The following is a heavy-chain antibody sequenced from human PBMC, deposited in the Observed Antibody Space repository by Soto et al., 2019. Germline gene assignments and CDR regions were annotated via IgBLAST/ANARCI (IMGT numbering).Heavy chain of an antibody. CDR1: GVSISGGNV. J-gene: IGHJ6*02. CDR3: AKDREEGYNFYYGMDV. CDR2: VFDHGST. Sequence: QVQLQESGPGLVKPWGTLSLTCAVSGVSISGGNVWSWVRQPPGKGLEWIGEVFDHGSTNYNPSLKRRVTMSVDKSQNDFSLNLTSVTAADTAVYYCAKDREEGYNFYYGMDVWGQAATVTVSS. V-gene: IGHV4-4*02.